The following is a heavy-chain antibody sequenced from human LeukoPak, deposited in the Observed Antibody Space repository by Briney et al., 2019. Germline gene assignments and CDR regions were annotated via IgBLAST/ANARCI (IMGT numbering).Heavy chain of an antibody. J-gene: IGHJ6*03. CDR3: ARGGSGCSYYYYYYMDV. Sequence: ASVKVSCKASGYTFTGYYMHWVRQAPAQGLEWVGWINPNSGGTNYAQKFQGRVIMTRHTSISTAYMELSRLRSDDTAVYYCARGGSGCSYYYYYYMDVWGKGTTVTISS. D-gene: IGHD3-10*01. CDR1: GYTFTGYY. V-gene: IGHV1-2*02. CDR2: INPNSGGT.